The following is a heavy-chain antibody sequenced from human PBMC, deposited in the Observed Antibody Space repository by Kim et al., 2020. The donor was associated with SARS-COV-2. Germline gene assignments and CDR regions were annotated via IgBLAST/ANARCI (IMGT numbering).Heavy chain of an antibody. CDR2: ISGSGGST. CDR3: AKDQVGRWLQKGSLDY. CDR1: GFTFSSYA. D-gene: IGHD5-12*01. V-gene: IGHV3-23*01. J-gene: IGHJ4*02. Sequence: GGSLRLSCAASGFTFSSYAMSWVRQAPGKGLEWVSAISGSGGSTYYADSVKGRFTISRDNSKNTLYLQMNSLRAEDTAVYYCAKDQVGRWLQKGSLDYWGQGTLVTVSS.